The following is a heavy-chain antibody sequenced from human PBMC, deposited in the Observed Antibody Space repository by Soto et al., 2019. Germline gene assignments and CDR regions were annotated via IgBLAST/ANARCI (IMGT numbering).Heavy chain of an antibody. CDR2: IYYSGST. Sequence: SETLSLTCTVSGGSISSSSYYWGWIRQPPGKGLEWIGSIYYSGSTYYNPSLKGRVTISVDTSKNQFSLKLSSVTAADTAVHYCANGRVIVVVPAAIGGFDYWGQGTLVTVSS. D-gene: IGHD2-2*01. CDR3: ANGRVIVVVPAAIGGFDY. V-gene: IGHV4-39*01. CDR1: GGSISSSSYY. J-gene: IGHJ4*02.